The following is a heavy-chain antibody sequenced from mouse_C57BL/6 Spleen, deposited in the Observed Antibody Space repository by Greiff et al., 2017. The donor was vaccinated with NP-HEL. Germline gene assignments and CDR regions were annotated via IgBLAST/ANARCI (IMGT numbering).Heavy chain of an antibody. CDR2: INYDGSST. D-gene: IGHD2-3*01. CDR3: ARVLYERYFDY. V-gene: IGHV5-16*01. Sequence: EVMLVESEGGLVQPGSSMKLSCTASGFTFSDYYMAWVRQVPEKGLEWVANINYDGSSTYYLDSLKSRFIISRDNAKNILYLQMSSLKSEDTATYYCARVLYERYFDYWGQGTTLTVSS. CDR1: GFTFSDYY. J-gene: IGHJ2*01.